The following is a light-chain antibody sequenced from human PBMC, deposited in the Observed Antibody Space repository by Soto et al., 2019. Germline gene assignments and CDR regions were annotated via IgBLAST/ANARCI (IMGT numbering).Light chain of an antibody. V-gene: IGLV2-8*01. CDR1: SSDVGGYNY. CDR3: SSYAGSNNFEV. CDR2: EVS. J-gene: IGLJ3*02. Sequence: QSALTQPASVSGSPGQSITISCTGTSSDVGGYNYVSWYQQHPGKVPKLMIYEVSKRPSGVPDRFSGSKSGNTASLTVSGLQAEDEADYYCSSYAGSNNFEVFGGGTQLTVL.